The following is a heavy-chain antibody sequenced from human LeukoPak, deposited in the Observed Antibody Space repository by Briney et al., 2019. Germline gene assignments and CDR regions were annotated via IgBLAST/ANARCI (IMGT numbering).Heavy chain of an antibody. Sequence: GGSLRLSCAASGFTFSSYGMHRVRQAPGKGLEWVAVIWYDGSNKYYADSVKGRFTISGDNSKNTLYLQMNSLRAEDTAVYYCAKDMSAYYYDSSGSDYWGQGTLVAVSS. D-gene: IGHD3-22*01. V-gene: IGHV3-33*06. J-gene: IGHJ4*02. CDR2: IWYDGSNK. CDR1: GFTFSSYG. CDR3: AKDMSAYYYDSSGSDY.